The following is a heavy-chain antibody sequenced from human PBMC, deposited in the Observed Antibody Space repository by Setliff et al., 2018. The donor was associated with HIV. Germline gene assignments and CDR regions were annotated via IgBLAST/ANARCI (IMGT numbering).Heavy chain of an antibody. D-gene: IGHD4-17*01. V-gene: IGHV1-69*13. CDR3: ARASTVVTPGWLDP. CDR2: IIPIFGTP. Sequence: GASVKVSCKASGVTFSTCAISWVRQAPGQGLEWMGGIIPIFGTPNYAQKFQGRVTITADESTSTAYMELASLTSEDTAVYYCARASTVVTPGWLDPWGQGTLVTVSS. CDR1: GVTFSTCA. J-gene: IGHJ5*02.